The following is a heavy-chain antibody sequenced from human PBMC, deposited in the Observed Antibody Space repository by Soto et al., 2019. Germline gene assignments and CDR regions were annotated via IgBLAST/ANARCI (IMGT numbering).Heavy chain of an antibody. V-gene: IGHV1-69*13. CDR3: AREGLEGSDAFDI. Sequence: ASVKVSCKASGGTFSSYAISWVRQAPGQGLEWMGGIIPIFGTANYAQKFQGRVTITADESTSTAYMELSSLRSEDTAAYYCAREGLEGSDAFDIWGQGTMVTVSS. CDR2: IIPIFGTA. CDR1: GGTFSSYA. J-gene: IGHJ3*02.